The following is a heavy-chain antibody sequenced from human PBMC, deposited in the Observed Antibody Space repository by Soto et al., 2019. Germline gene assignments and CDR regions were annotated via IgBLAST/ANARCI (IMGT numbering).Heavy chain of an antibody. V-gene: IGHV1-18*01. CDR3: ARVGGLTSISGGMDV. D-gene: IGHD3-3*02. CDR1: GYTFTSYG. Sequence: QVQLVQSGAEVKKPGASVKVSCKASGYTFTSYGISWVRQAPGQGLEWMGWISAYNGNTNYAQKLQGRVTMTTDTPTRTDYMELRSLRSDDTAVYYCARVGGLTSISGGMDVWGQGTTVTVSS. CDR2: ISAYNGNT. J-gene: IGHJ6*02.